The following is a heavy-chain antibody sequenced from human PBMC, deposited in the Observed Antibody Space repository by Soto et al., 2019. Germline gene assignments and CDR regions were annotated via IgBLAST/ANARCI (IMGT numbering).Heavy chain of an antibody. J-gene: IGHJ3*02. Sequence: QVQLQESGPGLVKPSQTLSLTCTVSGGSISSGGYYWSWIRQHPGKGLEWIGYIYYSGSTYYNPSLKSRVTKSVDTSKKQCSLKLSSVTAADTAVYYCARDYGSGSGAAFDIWGQGTMVTVSS. CDR2: IYYSGST. V-gene: IGHV4-31*03. D-gene: IGHD3-10*01. CDR3: ARDYGSGSGAAFDI. CDR1: GGSISSGGYY.